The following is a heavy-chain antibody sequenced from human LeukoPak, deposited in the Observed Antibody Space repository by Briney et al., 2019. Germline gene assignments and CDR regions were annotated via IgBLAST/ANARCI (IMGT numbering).Heavy chain of an antibody. V-gene: IGHV1-2*02. CDR2: INPNSGGT. Sequence: GASVKVSCKASGYTFTDYYIHWVRQAPGQGLEWMGWINPNSGGTNYAQKFQGRVTVTRDTSISTAYMELSSLRSEDTAVYYCATDKGATTFEFRRGAFDIWGQGTMVTVSS. D-gene: IGHD1-26*01. J-gene: IGHJ3*02. CDR1: GYTFTDYY. CDR3: ATDKGATTFEFRRGAFDI.